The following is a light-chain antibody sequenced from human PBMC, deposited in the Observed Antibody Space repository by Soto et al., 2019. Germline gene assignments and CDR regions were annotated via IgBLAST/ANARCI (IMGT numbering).Light chain of an antibody. CDR3: LYYADSPGS. CDR2: RVS. J-gene: IGKJ3*01. CDR1: QAFNTY. V-gene: IGKV3-20*01. Sequence: EIVLTQSPGTLSLSPGDRATLSCRASQAFNTYLAWYQQKPGQAPRLLIYRVSTRATGIPDRFSGSGSGTDFTLTISKLEPEDFAVYYCLYYADSPGSFGPGTKVDIK.